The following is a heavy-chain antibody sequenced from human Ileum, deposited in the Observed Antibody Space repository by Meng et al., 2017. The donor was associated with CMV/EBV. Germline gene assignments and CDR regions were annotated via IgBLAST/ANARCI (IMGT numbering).Heavy chain of an antibody. CDR3: ARGQDNHKGGVH. Sequence: QLWGAGLLKPSETLSLPRDVYDASFSDFYWSWTRHLPGKGLEWIGEIHPSGSTHYNPSLESRVSISVHMSNNQFSLKVSSVTAADTAVYYCARGQDNHKGGVHWGQGTLVTVSS. V-gene: IGHV4-34*01. J-gene: IGHJ4*02. D-gene: IGHD1-14*01. CDR2: IHPSGST. CDR1: DASFSDFY.